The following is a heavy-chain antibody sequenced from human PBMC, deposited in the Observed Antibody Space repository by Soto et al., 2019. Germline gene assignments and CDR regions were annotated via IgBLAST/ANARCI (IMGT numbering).Heavy chain of an antibody. V-gene: IGHV3-21*01. CDR2: ISISISYI. CDR3: ARLLCGSCYPRGYNWSEH. D-gene: IGHD2-15*01. Sequence: PWGSLRLSCAASGFTFSSYSMNWVRQAPGKGLEWVSSISISISYIYYADSVKGRFTISRDNAKNSLYLQMNSLRAEDTAVYYCARLLCGSCYPRGYNWSEHWGHGKMVNISA. J-gene: IGHJ5*02. CDR1: GFTFSSYS.